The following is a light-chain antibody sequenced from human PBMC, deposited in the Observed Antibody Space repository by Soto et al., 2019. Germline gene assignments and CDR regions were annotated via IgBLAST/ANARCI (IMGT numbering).Light chain of an antibody. CDR3: SSYAGSTLYV. V-gene: IGLV2-8*01. Sequence: SVLTQPPSASGAPGQSVTISCTGTSSDVGGYNYVSWYQQHPGKAPKLMIYEVSKRPSGVPDRFSGSKSGNTASLTVSGLQAEDEADYYCSSYAGSTLYVFGTGTKVTVL. CDR1: SSDVGGYNY. J-gene: IGLJ1*01. CDR2: EVS.